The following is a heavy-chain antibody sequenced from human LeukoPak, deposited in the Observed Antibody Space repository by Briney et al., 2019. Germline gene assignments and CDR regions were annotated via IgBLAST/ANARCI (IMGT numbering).Heavy chain of an antibody. CDR1: GGSISSYY. V-gene: IGHV4-59*01. Sequence: SGTLSLTCAVSGGSISSYYWSWIRQPPGKGLEWIGYIYYSGSTNYNPSLKSRVTISVDTSKNQFSLKLSSVTAADTAVYYCARDLDYTFDYWGQGTLVTVSS. D-gene: IGHD5-12*01. CDR3: ARDLDYTFDY. J-gene: IGHJ4*02. CDR2: IYYSGST.